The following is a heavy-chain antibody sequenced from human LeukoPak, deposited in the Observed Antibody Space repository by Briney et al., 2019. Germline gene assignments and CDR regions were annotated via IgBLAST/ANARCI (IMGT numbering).Heavy chain of an antibody. J-gene: IGHJ4*02. CDR2: ISAYNGNT. V-gene: IGHV1-18*01. D-gene: IGHD5-18*01. CDR1: GYTFTCYG. Sequence: ASVKVSCKASGYTFTCYGINWVRQAPGQGLEWMGWISAYNGNTNYAQKLQGRVTMTTDTSTSTAYMELRSLRSDDTAVYYCARGVDSYSYGYYFDYWGQGTLVTVSS. CDR3: ARGVDSYSYGYYFDY.